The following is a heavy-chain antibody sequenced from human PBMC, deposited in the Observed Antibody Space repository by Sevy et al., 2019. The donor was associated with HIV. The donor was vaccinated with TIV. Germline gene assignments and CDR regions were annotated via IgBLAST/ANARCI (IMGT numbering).Heavy chain of an antibody. Sequence: ASVKVSCKTSGDTYNNYAISWVRQAPGQGLEWMGEIIPVLHKPKFAQRFQGRVSITADESTTTVYMELSGLRSDDTAVYYCARDRSGSAMDVWGHGTTVTVSS. D-gene: IGHD3-22*01. CDR1: GDTYNNYA. CDR3: ARDRSGSAMDV. J-gene: IGHJ6*02. CDR2: IIPVLHKP. V-gene: IGHV1-69*10.